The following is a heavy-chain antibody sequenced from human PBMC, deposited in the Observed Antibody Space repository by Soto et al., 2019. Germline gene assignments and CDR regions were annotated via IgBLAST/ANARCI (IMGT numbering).Heavy chain of an antibody. CDR2: ISDGGST. V-gene: IGHV4-59*01. Sequence: SETLSRTCNVSGGSIYTYYWNWIRQSPGKGLEWIGYISDGGSTNYNPSLKSRVTISVDTSKKQVSLKLSSVSAADTALYYCAKDGGDIAVLPAIYGLDLWGQGTTVTVSS. CDR3: AKDGGDIAVLPAIYGLDL. J-gene: IGHJ6*02. CDR1: GGSIYTYY. D-gene: IGHD2-2*01.